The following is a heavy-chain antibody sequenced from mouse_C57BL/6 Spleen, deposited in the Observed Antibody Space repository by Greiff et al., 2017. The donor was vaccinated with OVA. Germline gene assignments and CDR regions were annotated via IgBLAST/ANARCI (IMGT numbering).Heavy chain of an antibody. CDR2: IDPNSGGT. D-gene: IGHD4-1*01. Sequence: QVQLQQPGAELVKPGASVKLSCKASGYTFTSYWMHWVKQRPGRGLEWIGRIDPNSGGTKYNEKFKSKATLTVDKPSSTAYMQLSSLTSEDSAVYYCGIGVAVQQFLAGAYWGQGTLVTVSA. CDR1: GYTFTSYW. CDR3: GIGVAVQQFLAGAY. V-gene: IGHV1-72*01. J-gene: IGHJ3*01.